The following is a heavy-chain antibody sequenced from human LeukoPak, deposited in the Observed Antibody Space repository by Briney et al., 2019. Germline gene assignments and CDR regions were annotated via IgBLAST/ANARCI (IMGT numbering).Heavy chain of an antibody. J-gene: IGHJ4*02. D-gene: IGHD1-7*01. CDR3: ARDSWRNWNYVFDY. V-gene: IGHV1-46*01. Sequence: ASVKVSCKASGYTFTSYYMHWVRQAPGQGLEWMGIINPSGGSTSYAQKFQGRVTMTRDTSKNQFSLKLSSVTAADTAVYYCARDSWRNWNYVFDYWGQGTLVTVSS. CDR2: INPSGGST. CDR1: GYTFTSYY.